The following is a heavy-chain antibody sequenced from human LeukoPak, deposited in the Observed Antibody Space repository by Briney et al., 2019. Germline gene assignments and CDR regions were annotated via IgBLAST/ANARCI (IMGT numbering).Heavy chain of an antibody. CDR2: IHYSGSS. D-gene: IGHD2-21*02. V-gene: IGHV4-59*01. J-gene: IGHJ4*02. Sequence: SETLSLTCTVSGGSISSYYWTWIRQPPGKGLEWIGYIHYSGSSRSHPSLNSRVAMSVDTSKSQFSLKLTSVTAADTAVYYCARGRRTAVVTDFDYWGQGILVTVSS. CDR3: ARGRRTAVVTDFDY. CDR1: GGSISSYY.